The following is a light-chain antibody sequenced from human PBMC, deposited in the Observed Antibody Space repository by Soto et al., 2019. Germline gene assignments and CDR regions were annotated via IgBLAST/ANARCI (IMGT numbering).Light chain of an antibody. CDR2: DVS. CDR3: QQRSSWPSMYT. J-gene: IGKJ2*01. Sequence: IVLTQSPATLSLSPGDRATLSCRASQSDGNYIAWYQQKPGQPPRLLIYDVSNMATGVPARFSGSGSGTDFALTISSLEPEDFGVYHCQQRSSWPSMYTFGQGTKLEI. CDR1: QSDGNY. V-gene: IGKV3-11*01.